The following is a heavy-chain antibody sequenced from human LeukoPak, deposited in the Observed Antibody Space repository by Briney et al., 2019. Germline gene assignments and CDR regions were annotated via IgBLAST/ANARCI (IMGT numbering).Heavy chain of an antibody. CDR2: ISWNSGSI. V-gene: IGHV3-9*01. CDR3: ARSGAGGAFDV. J-gene: IGHJ3*01. CDR1: GFTFDNYA. Sequence: GGSLRLSCAASGFTFDNYAMHWVRQAPGKGLEWVSGISWNSGSIGYADSVKGRFTISRDNAKNSLYLQMNSLRAEDTAVYYCARSGAGGAFDVWGQGTMVGVYS. D-gene: IGHD3-10*01.